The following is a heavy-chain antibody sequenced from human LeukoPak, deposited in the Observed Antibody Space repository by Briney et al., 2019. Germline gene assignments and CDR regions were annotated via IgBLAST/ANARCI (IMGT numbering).Heavy chain of an antibody. Sequence: SETLSLTCAVYGGSFSGYYWSWIRQPPGKGLEWIGEINHSGSTYYNPSLKSRVTISVDTSKNQFSLKLSSVTAADTAVYYCARPSAAGATYYFDYWGQGTLVTVSS. J-gene: IGHJ4*02. CDR1: GGSFSGYY. CDR3: ARPSAAGATYYFDY. D-gene: IGHD6-13*01. CDR2: INHSGST. V-gene: IGHV4-34*01.